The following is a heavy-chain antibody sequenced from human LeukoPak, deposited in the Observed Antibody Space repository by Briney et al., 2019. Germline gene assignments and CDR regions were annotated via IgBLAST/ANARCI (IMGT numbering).Heavy chain of an antibody. CDR1: GFTFSGSA. CDR2: IRSKANSYAT. V-gene: IGHV3-73*01. D-gene: IGHD6-19*01. J-gene: IGHJ4*02. Sequence: PGGSLRLSCAASGFTFSGSAMHWVRQASGKGLEWVGRIRSKANSYATAYAASVKGRFTISRDDSKNTAYLQMNSLKTEDTAVYYCTTVIYSSGFIFGGQGTLVTVSS. CDR3: TTVIYSSGFIF.